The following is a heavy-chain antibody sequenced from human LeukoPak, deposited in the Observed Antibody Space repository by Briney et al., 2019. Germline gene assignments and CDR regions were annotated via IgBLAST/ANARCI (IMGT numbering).Heavy chain of an antibody. CDR2: IYYSGST. Sequence: SETLSLTCTVSGGSISSYYWSWIRQPPAKGLEWIGYIYYSGSTNYNSSLKSRVTISIDTSKKQFSLKLSSVTAADTAVYHCARGDGYNYPFDYWGQGTLVTVSS. CDR3: ARGDGYNYPFDY. CDR1: GGSISSYY. D-gene: IGHD5-24*01. V-gene: IGHV4-59*01. J-gene: IGHJ4*02.